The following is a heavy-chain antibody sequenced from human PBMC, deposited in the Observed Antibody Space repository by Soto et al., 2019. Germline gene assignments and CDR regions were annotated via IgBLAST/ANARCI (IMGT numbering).Heavy chain of an antibody. Sequence: GGSLRLSCAASGFTFDDYGMSWVRQAPGKGLEWVSGINWNGGSTGYADSVKGRFTISRDNAKNSLYLQMNSLRAEYTALYYCAIDGRGCSSTSCRYYYMDVWGKGTTVTVSS. V-gene: IGHV3-20*04. CDR1: GFTFDDYG. CDR3: AIDGRGCSSTSCRYYYMDV. D-gene: IGHD2-2*01. CDR2: INWNGGST. J-gene: IGHJ6*03.